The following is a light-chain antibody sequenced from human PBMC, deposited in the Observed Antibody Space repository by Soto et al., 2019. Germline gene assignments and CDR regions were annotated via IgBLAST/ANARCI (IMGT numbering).Light chain of an antibody. CDR2: GAS. CDR3: QQYDNLPLT. Sequence: EIVLTQSPATLSVSPGESATLSCRASQSVTSNLAWYQQKPGQAPRLLVYGASTRATGIPARFSGSGSGTDFTFTISSLQPEDIATYYCQQYDNLPLTFGGGTKVDI. V-gene: IGKV3-15*01. CDR1: QSVTSN. J-gene: IGKJ4*01.